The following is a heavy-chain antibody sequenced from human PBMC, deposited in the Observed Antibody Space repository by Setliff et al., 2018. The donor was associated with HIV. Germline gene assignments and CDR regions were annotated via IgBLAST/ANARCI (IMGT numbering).Heavy chain of an antibody. CDR1: GASISTTTYY. Sequence: SETLSLTCTVSGASISTTTYYWGWIRQPPGKGLEWIGSIHYTGNTYNTPSLKSRLTISVDAPKNQISLKLTSVTAADTAIYFCAREGDGIDYWGQGILVTVSS. V-gene: IGHV4-39*02. D-gene: IGHD2-21*02. J-gene: IGHJ4*02. CDR2: IHYTGNT. CDR3: AREGDGIDY.